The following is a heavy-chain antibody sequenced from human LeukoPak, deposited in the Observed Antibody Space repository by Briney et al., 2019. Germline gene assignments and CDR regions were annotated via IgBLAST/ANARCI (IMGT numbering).Heavy chain of an antibody. Sequence: GGSLRLSCAASGFTFSSYAMSWVRQAPGKGLEWVSAIGGSSTYYADSVKGRFTISRDNSKNTLYLQMNSLRAGDTAVYYCAKDRPYYYDSSGYGHYWGQGTLVTVSS. D-gene: IGHD3-22*01. CDR2: IGGSST. CDR3: AKDRPYYYDSSGYGHY. CDR1: GFTFSSYA. J-gene: IGHJ4*02. V-gene: IGHV3-23*01.